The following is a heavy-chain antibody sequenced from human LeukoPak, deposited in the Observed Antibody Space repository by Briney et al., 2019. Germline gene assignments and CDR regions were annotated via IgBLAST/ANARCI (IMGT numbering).Heavy chain of an antibody. CDR2: ISQSGST. V-gene: IGHV4-34*01. J-gene: IGHJ6*02. D-gene: IGHD3-10*01. Sequence: PSETLSLTCAVYGGSFSGYYWSWIRQPPGEGLECIGEISQSGSTDYSPSLKSRVTISVDTSKNQFSLKLTSVTAADTAVYYCARGTRGTGVSGSSYSSRYYYYYGMDVWGQGTTVTVSS. CDR3: ARGTRGTGVSGSSYSSRYYYYYGMDV. CDR1: GGSFSGYY.